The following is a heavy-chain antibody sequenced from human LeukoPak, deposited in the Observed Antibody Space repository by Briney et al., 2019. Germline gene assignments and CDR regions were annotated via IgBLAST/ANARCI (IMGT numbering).Heavy chain of an antibody. Sequence: GSLRLSCAASGFTLKTYSMNWVRQAPGKGLEWVSSISSSSSYIYYADSVKGRFTISRDNAKNSLYLQMNSLRAEDTAVYYCARGLIYSSGWYDYWGQGTLVTVSS. CDR1: GFTLKTYS. CDR3: ARGLIYSSGWYDY. D-gene: IGHD6-19*01. J-gene: IGHJ4*02. V-gene: IGHV3-21*01. CDR2: ISSSSSYI.